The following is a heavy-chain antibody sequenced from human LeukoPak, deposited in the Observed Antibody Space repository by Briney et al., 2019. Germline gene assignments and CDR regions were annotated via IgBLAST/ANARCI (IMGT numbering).Heavy chain of an antibody. D-gene: IGHD6-6*01. CDR1: GGSFSGYY. J-gene: IGHJ6*03. V-gene: IGHV4-34*01. CDR3: ARGRIAAPRFYYYYMDV. Sequence: SETLSLTCAVYGGSFSGYYWSWIHQPPGMGLEWIGEINHSGSTNYNPSLKSRVTISVDTSKNQFSLKLSSVTAADTAVYYCARGRIAAPRFYYYYMDVWGKGTTVTVSS. CDR2: INHSGST.